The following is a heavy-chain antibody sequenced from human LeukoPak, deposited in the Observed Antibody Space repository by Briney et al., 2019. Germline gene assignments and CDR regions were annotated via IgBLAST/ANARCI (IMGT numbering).Heavy chain of an antibody. J-gene: IGHJ6*02. CDR3: ARNRAPYYYDSSGYWYYYGMDV. D-gene: IGHD3-22*01. Sequence: PGGSLRLSCAASGFTFGSYNMNWVRQAPGKGLEWVAVLWYDGNTKYYADSVKGRFTISRDNSKNTLYLQVSSLRAEDTAVYYCARNRAPYYYDSSGYWYYYGMDVWGQGTTVTVSS. V-gene: IGHV3-33*08. CDR1: GFTFGSYN. CDR2: LWYDGNTK.